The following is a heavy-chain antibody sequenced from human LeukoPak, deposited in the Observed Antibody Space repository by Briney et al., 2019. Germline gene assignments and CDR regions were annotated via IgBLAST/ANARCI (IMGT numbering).Heavy chain of an antibody. Sequence: SVKVSCKASGGTFSSYTISWVRQAPGQGVEGMGRIFLIFGTANYAQKVQGRVTITTDESKSTAYMELSSLRSEDTAVYYCARQRNGDYPCFDYWGQGTLVTVSS. CDR2: IFLIFGTA. J-gene: IGHJ4*02. CDR3: ARQRNGDYPCFDY. D-gene: IGHD4-17*01. CDR1: GGTFSSYT. V-gene: IGHV1-69*05.